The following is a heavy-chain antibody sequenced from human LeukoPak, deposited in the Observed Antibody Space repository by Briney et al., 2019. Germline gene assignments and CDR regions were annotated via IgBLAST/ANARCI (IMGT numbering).Heavy chain of an antibody. CDR1: GGSLSSGGSS. J-gene: IGHJ3*02. CDR3: ARGGGEYYGSGSYYWAFDI. V-gene: IGHV4-30-2*01. CDR2: IYHSGST. Sequence: SETLSLTCAVSGGSLSSGGSSWSWIRRPPGKGLEWIGYIYHSGSTYYNPSLKSRVTISVDRSKNQFSLKLSSVTAADTAGYYCARGGGEYYGSGSYYWAFDIWGQGTMVTVSS. D-gene: IGHD3-10*01.